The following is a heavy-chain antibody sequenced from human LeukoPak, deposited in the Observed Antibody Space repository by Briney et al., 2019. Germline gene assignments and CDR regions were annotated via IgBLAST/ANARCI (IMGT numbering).Heavy chain of an antibody. D-gene: IGHD6-6*01. CDR3: ARAPHEYSSSSAFDY. V-gene: IGHV4-34*01. CDR1: GGSFSGYY. CDR2: INHSGST. J-gene: IGHJ4*02. Sequence: PSETLSLTCAVYGGSFSGYYWSWIRQPPGKGLEWIGEINHSGSTNYDPSLKSRVTISVDTSKNQFSLKLSSVTAADTAVYYCARAPHEYSSSSAFDYWGQGTLVTVSS.